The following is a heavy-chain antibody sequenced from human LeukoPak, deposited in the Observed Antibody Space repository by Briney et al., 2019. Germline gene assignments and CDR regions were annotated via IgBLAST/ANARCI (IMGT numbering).Heavy chain of an antibody. CDR1: GYTFTGYY. CDR2: IHPRRGDT. D-gene: IGHD3-10*01. CDR3: AKDGDYGTGSYYRGCIDS. J-gene: IGHJ4*02. V-gene: IGHV1-2*02. Sequence: GASVKVSCKASGYTFTGYYMHWVRQAPGQGLEWMVWIHPRRGDTNYAQKFQGRVTMTRDTSINTAYLDLSSLRSDDTAVYYCAKDGDYGTGSYYRGCIDSWGQGTPVTVSP.